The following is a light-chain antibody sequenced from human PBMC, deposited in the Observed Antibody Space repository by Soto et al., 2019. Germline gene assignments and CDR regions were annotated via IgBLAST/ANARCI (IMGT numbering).Light chain of an antibody. CDR3: QQCYNWPRT. J-gene: IGKJ1*01. CDR1: QSVSSN. Sequence: EIVLTQSPATLSVSPGERAALSCRASQSVSSNLAWYQQKPGQAPRLLIYDTSTRATGIPARFSGSGSGTEFTLTISSLQSEDFAVYYCQQCYNWPRTFGQGTKVEVK. CDR2: DTS. V-gene: IGKV3-15*01.